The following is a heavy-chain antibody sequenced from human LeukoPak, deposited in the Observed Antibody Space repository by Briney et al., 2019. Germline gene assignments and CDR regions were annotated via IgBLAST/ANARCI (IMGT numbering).Heavy chain of an antibody. CDR2: INPSGGST. CDR3: ARDPDAFMVRGDKEGY. D-gene: IGHD3-10*01. CDR1: GYTFTSYY. J-gene: IGHJ4*02. V-gene: IGHV1-46*01. Sequence: ASVKVSCKASGYTFTSYYMHWVRQAPGQGLEWMGIINPSGGSTSYAQKFQGRVTMTRDTSTSTVYMELSSLRSEDTAVYYCARDPDAFMVRGDKEGYWGQGTLVTVFS.